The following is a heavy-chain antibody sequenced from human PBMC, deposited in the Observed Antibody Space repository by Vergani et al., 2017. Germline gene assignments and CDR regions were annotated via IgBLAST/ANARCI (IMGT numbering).Heavy chain of an antibody. CDR3: ARVTYYYDSSGYYYGDYFDY. Sequence: VQLVESGGGLVQPGGSLRLSCAASGFTFSSYWMSWVRQAPGKGLEWVANIKQDGSEKYYVDSVKGRFTISRDNAKNSLYLQMNSLRAEDTAVYYCARVTYYYDSSGYYYGDYFDYWGQGTLDTVSS. CDR1: GFTFSSYW. J-gene: IGHJ4*02. V-gene: IGHV3-7*04. CDR2: IKQDGSEK. D-gene: IGHD3-22*01.